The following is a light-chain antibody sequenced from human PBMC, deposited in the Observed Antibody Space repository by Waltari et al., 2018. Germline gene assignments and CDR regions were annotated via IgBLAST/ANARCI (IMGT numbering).Light chain of an antibody. J-gene: IGKJ4*01. CDR2: KAS. CDR3: QQYSSFPLS. Sequence: DIQMTQSPPTLSASVGDRVTVTCRASQSISIWLAWYQQKPGKAPNLLIYKASTLDSGVTSRFSGSASGTEFTLTIRSRQAEDFGTYYCQQYSSFPLSFGGGTNIVIK. CDR1: QSISIW. V-gene: IGKV1-5*03.